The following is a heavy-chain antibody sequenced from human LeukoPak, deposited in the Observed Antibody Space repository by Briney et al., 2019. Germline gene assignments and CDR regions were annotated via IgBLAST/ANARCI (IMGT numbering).Heavy chain of an antibody. CDR3: VRASPFGEF. Sequence: GGSLRLSCAVSGFTFSSHWMTWVRQAPGKGLEWVANIKQDGSEQNYVDSVRGRFTISRDNAKNSLYLQMNSLRAEDTAVYYCVRASPFGEFWGQGTLVTVSS. CDR2: IKQDGSEQ. D-gene: IGHD2-21*01. CDR1: GFTFSSHW. V-gene: IGHV3-7*03. J-gene: IGHJ4*02.